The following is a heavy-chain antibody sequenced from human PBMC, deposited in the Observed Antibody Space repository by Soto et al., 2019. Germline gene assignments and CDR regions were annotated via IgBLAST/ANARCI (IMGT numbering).Heavy chain of an antibody. J-gene: IGHJ4*02. V-gene: IGHV1-3*01. CDR2: INAANGNT. Sequence: QVHLVQSGAEVKKPGASVKISCKASGYTFTLYAMHWVRQAPGQRLEWMGWINAANGNTKSSQKFQGRVTFTRDTSASTGYMELSTLTSADTAVYYCARDQRRDYDFWSGYSPGFDYWGQGTPVTVSS. CDR1: GYTFTLYA. CDR3: ARDQRRDYDFWSGYSPGFDY. D-gene: IGHD3-3*01.